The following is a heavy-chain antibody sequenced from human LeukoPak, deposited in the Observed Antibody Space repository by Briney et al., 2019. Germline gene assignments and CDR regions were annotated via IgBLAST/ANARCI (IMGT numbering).Heavy chain of an antibody. D-gene: IGHD5-12*01. CDR1: GFTFSSYE. Sequence: GRSLRLSCAASGFTFSSYEMNWVRQAPGKGLECVSYISSSGSTIYYADSVKGRFTIPRDNSKNTLFLQLNMLTAGDTAGYYCPRARVDNLYPLGDWGQGTMVTV. J-gene: IGHJ4*01. V-gene: IGHV3-48*03. CDR2: ISSSGSTI. CDR3: PRARVDNLYPLGD.